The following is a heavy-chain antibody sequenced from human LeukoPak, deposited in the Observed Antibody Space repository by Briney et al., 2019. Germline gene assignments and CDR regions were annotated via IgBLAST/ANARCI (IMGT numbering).Heavy chain of an antibody. V-gene: IGHV3-23*01. Sequence: GGSLRLSCAASAFTFSSYAMAWVRHAPGEGLEGFSTLRGTGGNTYYADSVAGRFTISRDNSKNTLYLQMNSLRAEDTAVYYCAKAWALTYLGGVDSWGQGTLVTVSS. CDR2: LRGTGGNT. CDR3: AKAWALTYLGGVDS. J-gene: IGHJ4*02. D-gene: IGHD2-21*02. CDR1: AFTFSSYA.